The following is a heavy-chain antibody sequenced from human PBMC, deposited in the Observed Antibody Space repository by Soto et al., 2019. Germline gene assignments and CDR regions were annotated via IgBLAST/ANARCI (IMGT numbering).Heavy chain of an antibody. J-gene: IGHJ5*02. CDR1: GDSVSSNSAA. CDR2: TYYGSKWYK. Sequence: PSQTLSLTCAISGDSVSSNSAAWNWIRQSPSRGLEWLGRTYYGSKWYKEYAASVRSRITINPDTSKNQFSLQLNSVSPEDTAVYYCARTVGWLDPWGQGTQVTVSS. CDR3: ARTVGWLDP. D-gene: IGHD2-15*01. V-gene: IGHV6-1*01.